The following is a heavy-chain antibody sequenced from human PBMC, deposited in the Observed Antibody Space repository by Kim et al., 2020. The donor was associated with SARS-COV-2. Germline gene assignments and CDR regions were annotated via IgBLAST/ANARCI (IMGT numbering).Heavy chain of an antibody. J-gene: IGHJ6*02. V-gene: IGHV1-2*06. CDR2: INPDSGAT. D-gene: IGHD2-15*01. Sequence: ASVKVSCKASGYTFSDYYMHWVRQAPGQGLEWMGRINPDSGATNYAQMFQGRVTMTMYKSISTAYMELNTLRSDDTAVYYCARELAVVNYYYSGMDVWGQ. CDR3: ARELAVVNYYYSGMDV. CDR1: GYTFSDYY.